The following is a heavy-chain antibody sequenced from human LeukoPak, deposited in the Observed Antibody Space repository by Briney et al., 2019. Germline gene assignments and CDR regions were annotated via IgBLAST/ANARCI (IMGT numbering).Heavy chain of an antibody. D-gene: IGHD2-2*01. CDR3: ARVSRSGYYYYYMDV. V-gene: IGHV4-39*07. J-gene: IGHJ6*03. Sequence: SETLSLTCTVSGGSISSSSYYWAWIRQPPGKGLEWIGSIYYGGSTYYNSSLKSRVTISVDISKNQFSLKVSPVTAADTAVYYCARVSRSGYYYYYMDVWGKGTTVTVSS. CDR1: GGSISSSSYY. CDR2: IYYGGST.